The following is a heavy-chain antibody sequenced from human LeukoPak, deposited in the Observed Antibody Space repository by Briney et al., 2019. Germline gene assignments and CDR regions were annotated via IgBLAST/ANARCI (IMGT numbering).Heavy chain of an antibody. Sequence: ASVKVSCKASEYTFTAYYVHWVRQAPGQGLEWMGRIDPNSGGINYAQKFQDRVTMTRDTSISTVYMELSNLRSDDTAIYYCARDCSSSGCLDYWGQGTLVTVSS. CDR1: EYTFTAYY. D-gene: IGHD6-19*01. J-gene: IGHJ4*02. CDR3: ARDCSSSGCLDY. V-gene: IGHV1-2*06. CDR2: IDPNSGGI.